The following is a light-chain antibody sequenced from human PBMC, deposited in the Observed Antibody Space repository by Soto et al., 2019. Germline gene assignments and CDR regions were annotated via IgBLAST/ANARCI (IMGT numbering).Light chain of an antibody. CDR3: CSYAGSYTML. J-gene: IGLJ2*01. CDR1: SSEVGGYNY. Sequence: QSALTQPRSVSGSPGQSVTISCTGTSSEVGGYNYVSWYQQHPGKAPKFIIYDVNKRPSGVPDRFSGSKSGTTASLTISGLQADDEADYYCCSYAGSYTMLFGGGTKLTVL. CDR2: DVN. V-gene: IGLV2-11*01.